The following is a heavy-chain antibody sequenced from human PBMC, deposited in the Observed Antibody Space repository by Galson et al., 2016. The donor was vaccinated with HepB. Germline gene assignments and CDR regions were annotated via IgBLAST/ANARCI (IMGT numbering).Heavy chain of an antibody. Sequence: PALVKPTQTLTLTCTFSGFSLSTSGVGVGWIRQPPGKALEWLALIYWDDDKRYSPSLKNRLTITKDTSKNQVVLTMTNMDPVDTAKYYCVYSQAKNSSGWAYYFDYWGQGTLVTVSS. V-gene: IGHV2-5*02. D-gene: IGHD6-19*01. CDR1: GFSLSTSGVG. CDR2: IYWDDDK. CDR3: VYSQAKNSSGWAYYFDY. J-gene: IGHJ4*02.